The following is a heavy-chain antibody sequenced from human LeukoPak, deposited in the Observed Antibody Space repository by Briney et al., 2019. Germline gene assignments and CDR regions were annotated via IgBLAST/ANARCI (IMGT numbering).Heavy chain of an antibody. J-gene: IGHJ5*02. CDR3: ARDVPHNWFDT. CDR2: INSDGGGA. CDR1: GITFGNNW. V-gene: IGHV3-74*01. Sequence: GESLRLSCAASGITFGNNWMHWVRQGPGKGLVWISRINSDGGGAIYADSVKGRFTVSRDNAKNTLYLQMNSLRAEDTAVYYCARDVPHNWFDTWGQGTLVTVSS.